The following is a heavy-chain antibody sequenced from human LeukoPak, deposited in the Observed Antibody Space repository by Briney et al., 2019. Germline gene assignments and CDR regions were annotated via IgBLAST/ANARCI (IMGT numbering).Heavy chain of an antibody. CDR2: VNPNSGNT. CDR3: VSANPTWILSDWFDP. V-gene: IGHV1-8*01. D-gene: IGHD5-18*01. CDR1: GYTFTSYD. J-gene: IGHJ5*02. Sequence: GASVKVSCMASGYTFTSYDINWVRQATGQGLEWMGWVNPNSGNTGYAQKFQGRVTMTRNTSISTAYMELSSLRSEDTAVYYCVSANPTWILSDWFDPWGQGSLVTVSS.